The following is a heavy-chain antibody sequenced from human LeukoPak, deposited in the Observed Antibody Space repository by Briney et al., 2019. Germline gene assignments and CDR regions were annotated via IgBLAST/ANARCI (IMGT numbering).Heavy chain of an antibody. V-gene: IGHV1-2*02. J-gene: IGHJ4*02. CDR1: GYTFTGYY. CDR2: INPNSGGT. CDR3: ARATSSGWYPDY. Sequence: ASVKVSCEASGYTFTGYYMHWVRQAPGQGLEWMGWINPNSGGTNYAQKFQGRVTMTRDTSISTAYMELSRLRSDDTAVYYCARATSSGWYPDYWGQGTLVTVSS. D-gene: IGHD6-19*01.